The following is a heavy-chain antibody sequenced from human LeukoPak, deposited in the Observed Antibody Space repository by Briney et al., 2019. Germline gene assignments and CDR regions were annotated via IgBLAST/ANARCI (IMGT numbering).Heavy chain of an antibody. CDR3: ARDVRSSGWPGRYFDY. D-gene: IGHD6-19*01. CDR2: ISYDGSNK. Sequence: GGSLRLSCAASGFTFSSYAMHWVRHAPGKGLEWVAVISYDGSNKYYADSVKGRFTISRDNSKNTLYLQMNSLRAEDTAVYYCARDVRSSGWPGRYFDYWGQGTLVTVSS. V-gene: IGHV3-30*04. J-gene: IGHJ4*02. CDR1: GFTFSSYA.